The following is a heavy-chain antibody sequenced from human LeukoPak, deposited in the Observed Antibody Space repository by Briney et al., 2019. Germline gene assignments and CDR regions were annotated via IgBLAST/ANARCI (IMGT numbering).Heavy chain of an antibody. CDR3: ARGMSKDWFDP. CDR2: IYYSGST. CDR1: GGSISSYY. V-gene: IGHV4-59*01. D-gene: IGHD3-10*01. J-gene: IGHJ5*02. Sequence: SETLSLTCTVSGGSISSYYWSWIRQPPGKGLEWIGYIYYSGSTNYNPSLKSRVTISVDTSKNQFSPKLSSVTAADTAVYYCARGMSKDWFDPWGQGTLVTVSS.